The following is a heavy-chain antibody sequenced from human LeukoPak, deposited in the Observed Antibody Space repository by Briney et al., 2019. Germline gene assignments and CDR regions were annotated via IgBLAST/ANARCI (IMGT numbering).Heavy chain of an antibody. J-gene: IGHJ4*02. D-gene: IGHD2-21*01. Sequence: GGSLRLSCAASGFTFSSYAMSWVRQAPGKGLEWVSGISGSGGNTYYSDSVKGRFTISRDNSKNTLFLQMNSLRAEDTAVYYCATEKGDSPDYWGQGTLVTVSS. CDR1: GFTFSSYA. CDR3: ATEKGDSPDY. V-gene: IGHV3-23*01. CDR2: ISGSGGNT.